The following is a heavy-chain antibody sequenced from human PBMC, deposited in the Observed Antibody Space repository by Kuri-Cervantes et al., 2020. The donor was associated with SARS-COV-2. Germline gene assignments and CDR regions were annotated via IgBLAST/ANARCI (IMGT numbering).Heavy chain of an antibody. CDR2: IYYSGST. V-gene: IGHV4-61*05. CDR1: GGSISSSSYY. D-gene: IGHD3-22*01. J-gene: IGHJ4*02. CDR3: ARTDSYYYDSSGYYY. Sequence: SETLSLTCTVSGGSISSSSYYWGWIRQPPGKGLEWIGYIYYSGSTNYNPSLKSRVTISVDTSKNQFSLKLSSVTAADTAVYYCARTDSYYYDSSGYYYWGQGTLVTVSS.